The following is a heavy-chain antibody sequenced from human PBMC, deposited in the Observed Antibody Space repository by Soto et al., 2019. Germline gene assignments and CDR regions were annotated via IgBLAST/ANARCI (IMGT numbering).Heavy chain of an antibody. CDR1: GYTFTSYG. D-gene: IGHD2-2*01. J-gene: IGHJ4*02. CDR2: ISAYNGNT. CDR3: ATDCSSTSCYVASYY. V-gene: IGHV1-18*01. Sequence: QVQLVQSGAEVKKPGASVKVSCKASGYTFTSYGISWVRQAPGQGLEWMGWISAYNGNTNYAQKLKGRVTMTTDTSTSTAYMELRSLRSDDTAVYYCATDCSSTSCYVASYYWGQGTLVTVSS.